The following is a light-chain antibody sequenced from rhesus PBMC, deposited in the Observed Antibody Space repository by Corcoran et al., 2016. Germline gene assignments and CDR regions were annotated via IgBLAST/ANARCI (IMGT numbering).Light chain of an antibody. CDR3: SSFAVTSTYI. Sequence: QAALTQPPSVSGSPGQSVTISCTGTRNDVGAYDYVSWYQQHPGTAPKLMIYEVSNRPSGVFDRVSGSKSGNTASLTISGLQAEDEADYYCSSFAVTSTYIFGAGTRLTVL. J-gene: IGLJ1*01. CDR1: RNDVGAYDY. V-gene: IGLV2-23*01. CDR2: EVS.